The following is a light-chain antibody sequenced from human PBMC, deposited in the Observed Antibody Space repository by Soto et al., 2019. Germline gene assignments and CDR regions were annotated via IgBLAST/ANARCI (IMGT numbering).Light chain of an antibody. CDR2: GNS. V-gene: IGLV1-40*01. CDR1: SSNIGAGYD. Sequence: QSVLTRPPSVSGAPWQRVTISCTGSSSNIGAGYDVHWYQQLPGTAPKLLIYGNSNRPSGVPDRFSGSKSGTSASLAITGLQAEDEADYYCQSYDSSLSGSGFGTGTRVTVL. J-gene: IGLJ1*01. CDR3: QSYDSSLSGSG.